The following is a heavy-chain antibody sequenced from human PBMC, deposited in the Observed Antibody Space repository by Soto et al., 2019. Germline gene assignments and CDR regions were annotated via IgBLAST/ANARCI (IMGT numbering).Heavy chain of an antibody. V-gene: IGHV1-46*01. CDR1: RYTYTNHE. J-gene: IGHJ6*02. D-gene: IGHD3-3*01. CDR3: ARWVHIVGAIITCGMDV. Sequence: VCCKASRYTYTNHEMHLWARAPRHEVEWMKLIHTNGGGTNYAQRFQGRLTITSDTSTSTMYLKLSSMRSEDAAVYYCARWVHIVGAIITCGMDVWGQGTTVTVSS. CDR2: IHTNGGGT.